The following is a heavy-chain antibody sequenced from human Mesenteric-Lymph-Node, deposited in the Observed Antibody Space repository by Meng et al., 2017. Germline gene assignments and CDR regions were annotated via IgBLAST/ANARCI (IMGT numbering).Heavy chain of an antibody. CDR3: ARIGSSGWRSWGY. V-gene: IGHV3-66*01. CDR2: IYSGGST. CDR1: GFTVSSNY. J-gene: IGHJ4*02. Sequence: GESLKISCAASGFTVSSNYMSWVRQAPGKGLEWVSVIYSGGSTYYADSVKGRFTISRDNSKNTLYLQMNSLRAEDTAVYYCARIGSSGWRSWGYWGQGTLVTVSS. D-gene: IGHD6-19*01.